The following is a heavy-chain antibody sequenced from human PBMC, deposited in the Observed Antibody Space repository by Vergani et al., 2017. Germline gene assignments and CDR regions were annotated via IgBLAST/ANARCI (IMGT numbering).Heavy chain of an antibody. Sequence: QVQLQQWGAGLLKPSETLSLTCAVYGGSFSGYYWSWIRQPPGKGLEWIGEINHSGSTNYNPSLKSRVTISVDTSKNQFSLKLSSVTAADTAVYYCARPSRGSCERWGQGTLVTVSS. V-gene: IGHV4-34*01. CDR1: GGSFSGYY. J-gene: IGHJ4*02. CDR3: ARPSRGSCER. D-gene: IGHD1-26*01. CDR2: INHSGST.